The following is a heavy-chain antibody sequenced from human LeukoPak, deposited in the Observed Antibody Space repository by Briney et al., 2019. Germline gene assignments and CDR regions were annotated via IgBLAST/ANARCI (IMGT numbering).Heavy chain of an antibody. CDR2: INHSGST. D-gene: IGHD2-2*01. V-gene: IGHV4-34*01. Sequence: SETLSLTCAVYGGSFSGYYWSWIRQPPGEGLEWIGEINHSGSTNYNPSLKSRVTILADTSKKQFSLKLSSVTAADTAVYYCARGGSPIVVVPAAPHGMDVWGKGTTVTVSS. CDR3: ARGGSPIVVVPAAPHGMDV. CDR1: GGSFSGYY. J-gene: IGHJ6*04.